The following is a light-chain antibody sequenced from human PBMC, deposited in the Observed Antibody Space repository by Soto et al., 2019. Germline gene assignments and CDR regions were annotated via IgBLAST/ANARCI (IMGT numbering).Light chain of an antibody. CDR3: QAWGNRDLV. V-gene: IGLV3-1*01. CDR1: KLGNKY. Sequence: SYELTQPPSVSVSPGQTANITCSGDKLGNKYVCWYQQKPGQSPILVIFQDNKRPSGIPERFSGSNSGNSAILSISETQAMDEAVYYCQAWGNRDLVFGGGTKLTVL. J-gene: IGLJ2*01. CDR2: QDN.